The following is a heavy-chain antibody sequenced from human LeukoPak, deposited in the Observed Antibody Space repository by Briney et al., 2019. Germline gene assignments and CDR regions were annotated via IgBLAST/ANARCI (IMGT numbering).Heavy chain of an antibody. J-gene: IGHJ4*02. V-gene: IGHV4-39*01. D-gene: IGHD3-22*01. Sequence: NPSETLSLTCTVSGGSISRSTSYWGWIRQPPGKGLEWIGHIYYSGSTYYNPSLKSRVTISVDTSKNQFSLKLISVTAADTAVYYCASTRPDYYDSSGYYYWGQGTLVTVSS. CDR1: GGSISRSTSY. CDR2: IYYSGST. CDR3: ASTRPDYYDSSGYYY.